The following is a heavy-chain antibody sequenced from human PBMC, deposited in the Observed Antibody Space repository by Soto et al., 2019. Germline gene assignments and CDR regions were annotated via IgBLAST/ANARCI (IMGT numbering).Heavy chain of an antibody. J-gene: IGHJ6*02. CDR2: ISYDGGDK. V-gene: IGHV3-30*18. Sequence: QVQVVESGGGVVQPGRSLRLSCGASGFTFTSYGMHWVRQAPGKGLEWVAVISYDGGDKYYADSVKGRFSISRDNSKNTLDPQMNSLRAEDTAVYYCAKASGYCSSASCSRLIYYYYGMDVWGQGTTVTVSS. CDR1: GFTFTSYG. D-gene: IGHD2-2*01. CDR3: AKASGYCSSASCSRLIYYYYGMDV.